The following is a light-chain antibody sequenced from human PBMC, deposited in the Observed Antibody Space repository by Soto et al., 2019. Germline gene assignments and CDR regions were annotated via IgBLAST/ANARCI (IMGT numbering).Light chain of an antibody. CDR1: QTISSW. CDR2: NAS. CDR3: QHYNSXSEA. J-gene: IGKJ1*01. V-gene: IGKV1-5*03. Sequence: DIQMTQSPSTLSGSVGDIVTITCRASQTISSWLAWYQQKPGKAPKLLIYNASTLKSGVPSRFSGSGYGTEFTLTISSLQPEDFATYYCQHYNSXSEAFGQGTKV.